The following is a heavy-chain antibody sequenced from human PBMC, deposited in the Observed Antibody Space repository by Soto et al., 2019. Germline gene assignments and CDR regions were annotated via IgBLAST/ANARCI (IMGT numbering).Heavy chain of an antibody. Sequence: EVQLLESGGDLVQPGGSLRLSCAASGFTFSNYDMSWVRQAPGKGLEWVSSVSSSGSSKYYADSVKGRFTISRDNSKNTLYLQMSSLGAADTAVYHCARRDGGSGMNCEFGAPAFAYWGQGNLVTVTS. CDR3: ARRDGGSGMNCEFGAPAFAY. CDR2: VSSSGSSK. V-gene: IGHV3-23*01. CDR1: GFTFSNYD. D-gene: IGHD2-15*01. J-gene: IGHJ4*02.